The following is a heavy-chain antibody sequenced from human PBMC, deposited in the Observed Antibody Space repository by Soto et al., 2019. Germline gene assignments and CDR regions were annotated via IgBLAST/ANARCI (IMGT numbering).Heavy chain of an antibody. V-gene: IGHV4-31*03. CDR3: ARASSSSSAADY. J-gene: IGHJ4*02. CDR1: GESISSGGYY. D-gene: IGHD6-6*01. CDR2: IYGSESA. Sequence: QVQLQESGPGLVKASQTLSLICSVSGESISSGGYYWSWIRHHPGKGVEWIGYIYGSESAYYNPSLRSRVTISMETAKNHFAMKLSSVTAADTAVYYCARASSSSSAADYWGQGTLITVSS.